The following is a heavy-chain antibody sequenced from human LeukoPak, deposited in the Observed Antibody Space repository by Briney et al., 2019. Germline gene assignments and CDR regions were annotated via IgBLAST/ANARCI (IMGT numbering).Heavy chain of an antibody. D-gene: IGHD5-12*01. CDR1: GFTFSSYS. CDR2: ISSSSSYI. Sequence: GGSLRLSCAASGFTFSSYSMNWVRQAPGKGLEWVSSISSSSSYIYYADSVKGRFTISRDNAKNSLYLQMNSLRAEDTAVYYCARDSGSNYYYYYGMDVWGQGTTVTVSS. J-gene: IGHJ6*02. CDR3: ARDSGSNYYYYYGMDV. V-gene: IGHV3-21*01.